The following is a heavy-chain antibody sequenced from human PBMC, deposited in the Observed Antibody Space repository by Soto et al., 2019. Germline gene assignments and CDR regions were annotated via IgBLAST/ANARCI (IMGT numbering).Heavy chain of an antibody. CDR1: GGTFSSYA. Sequence: QVQLVQSGAEVKKPGSSVKVSCKASGGTFSSYAISWVRQAPGQGLEWMGGIIPIFGTANYAHKFQGRVTITADESTSTAYMELSSLRSEDTAVYYCARADNMVRGVIITRRAPDYYYGMDVWGQGTTVTVSS. J-gene: IGHJ6*02. CDR3: ARADNMVRGVIITRRAPDYYYGMDV. V-gene: IGHV1-69*01. CDR2: IIPIFGTA. D-gene: IGHD3-10*01.